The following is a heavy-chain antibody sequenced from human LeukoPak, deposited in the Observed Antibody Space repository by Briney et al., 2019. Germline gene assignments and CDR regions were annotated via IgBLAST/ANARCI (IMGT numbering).Heavy chain of an antibody. V-gene: IGHV3-48*01. CDR1: GFTLSSYS. J-gene: IGHJ4*02. CDR2: ISSGSTTI. CDR3: ARVSVAGFDY. D-gene: IGHD6-19*01. Sequence: PGGSLRLSCATSGFTLSSYSMNWVRQAPGKGLEWVSYISSGSTTIYYADSVKGRFTISRDNAKNSLYLQMNSLRAEDTAVYYCARVSVAGFDYWGQGTLVTVSS.